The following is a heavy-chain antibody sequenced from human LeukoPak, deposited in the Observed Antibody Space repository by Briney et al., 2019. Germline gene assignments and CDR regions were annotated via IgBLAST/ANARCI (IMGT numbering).Heavy chain of an antibody. Sequence: GESLQISCKGSGYSFTSYWIGWGRQLPGKGLEWMGIIYPGDSETRYSPSFQGQVTISADKSISTAYLQWSSLKASDTAMYYCARRRDLYSGSYYPFDYWGQGTLVTVSS. V-gene: IGHV5-51*01. CDR3: ARRRDLYSGSYYPFDY. D-gene: IGHD1-26*01. CDR1: GYSFTSYW. CDR2: IYPGDSET. J-gene: IGHJ4*02.